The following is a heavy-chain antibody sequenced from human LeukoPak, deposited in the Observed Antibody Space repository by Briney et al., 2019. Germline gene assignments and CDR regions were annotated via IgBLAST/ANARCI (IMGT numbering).Heavy chain of an antibody. D-gene: IGHD3-22*01. CDR1: GFTFSSYS. J-gene: IGHJ6*03. CDR3: ARWGVTYYYDSSGPPNYYYYYMDV. CDR2: ISSSSSYI. V-gene: IGHV3-21*01. Sequence: GSLRLSCAASGFTFSSYSMNWVRQAPGKGLEWVSSISSSSSYIYYADSVKGRFTISRDNAKNSLYLQMNSLRAEDTAVYYCARWGVTYYYDSSGPPNYYYYYMDVWGKGTTVTISS.